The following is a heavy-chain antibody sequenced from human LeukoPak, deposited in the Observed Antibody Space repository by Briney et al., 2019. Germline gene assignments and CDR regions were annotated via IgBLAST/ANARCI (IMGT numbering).Heavy chain of an antibody. Sequence: GGSLRLSCAASGFTFSSYSMNWVRQAPGKGLEWVSYISSSSSTIYYADSVKGRFTISRDNAKNSLYLQMNSLRAEDTAVYYCARDHIGFAFDYWGQGTLVTVSS. J-gene: IGHJ4*02. V-gene: IGHV3-48*01. CDR2: ISSSSSTI. CDR1: GFTFSSYS. D-gene: IGHD3-16*01. CDR3: ARDHIGFAFDY.